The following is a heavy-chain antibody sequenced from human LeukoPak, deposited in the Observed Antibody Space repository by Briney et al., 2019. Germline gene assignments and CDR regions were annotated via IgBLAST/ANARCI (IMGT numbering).Heavy chain of an antibody. J-gene: IGHJ5*02. CDR3: ARGADGVSSNSRGWFDP. Sequence: SGGSLRLSCAASGFTFSDSYMTWIRQAPGKGLEWVSYISNSGSSIYYADSVKGRFTTSRDNAKSSLYLQMNSLRAEDTAVYSCARGADGVSSNSRGWFDPWGQGTLVTVSS. D-gene: IGHD2-15*01. V-gene: IGHV3-11*04. CDR2: ISNSGSSI. CDR1: GFTFSDSY.